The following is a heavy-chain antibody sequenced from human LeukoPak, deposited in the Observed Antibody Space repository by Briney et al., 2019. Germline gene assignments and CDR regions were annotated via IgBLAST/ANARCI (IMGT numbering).Heavy chain of an antibody. CDR3: TTAYDYVWGSYRYPPIGGAFDI. V-gene: IGHV3-73*01. Sequence: GGSLRLSCAAPGFTFSGSVMHWVRQASGKGLEWVGRIRSKANSYATAYAASVKGRFTISRDDSKSIAYLQMNSLKTEDTAVYYCTTAYDYVWGSYRYPPIGGAFDIWGQGTMVTVSS. J-gene: IGHJ3*02. CDR1: GFTFSGSV. D-gene: IGHD3-16*02. CDR2: IRSKANSYAT.